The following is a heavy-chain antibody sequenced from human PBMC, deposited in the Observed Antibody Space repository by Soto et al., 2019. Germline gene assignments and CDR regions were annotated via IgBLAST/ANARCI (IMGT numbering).Heavy chain of an antibody. CDR1: GGSISSSYY. CDR3: ATVWFGESQH. Sequence: QLQLQESGPGLVKPSETLSLTCSVSGGSISSSYYWGWIRQAPGKGLEWIGSIYYSGSAYYNPSLKSRVTISVDSSKNQFSLKLSSVTAADTAVYYCATVWFGESQHWGQGTLVTVSS. CDR2: IYYSGSA. V-gene: IGHV4-39*01. J-gene: IGHJ1*01. D-gene: IGHD3-10*01.